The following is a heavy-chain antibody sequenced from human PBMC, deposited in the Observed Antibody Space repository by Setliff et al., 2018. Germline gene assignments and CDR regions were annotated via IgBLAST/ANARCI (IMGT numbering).Heavy chain of an antibody. D-gene: IGHD1-26*01. CDR3: VRSGKFGMRFWFDQ. Sequence: ASVKVSCKASGNRFTDYNLHWVRQAPGQGLEWMGWINPDSGDTHSAQKSQGRVTMTRDTSINTAYMESGSLTSDDTAFYYCVRSGKFGMRFWFDQWGQGTLVTVSS. J-gene: IGHJ5*02. V-gene: IGHV1-2*02. CDR1: GNRFTDYN. CDR2: INPDSGDT.